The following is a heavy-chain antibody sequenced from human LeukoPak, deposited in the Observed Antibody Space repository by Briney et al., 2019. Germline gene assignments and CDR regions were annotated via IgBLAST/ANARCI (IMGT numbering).Heavy chain of an antibody. CDR2: ISGSGGRT. CDR3: ARAGYCSGGSCYGSDY. V-gene: IGHV3-23*01. D-gene: IGHD2-15*01. Sequence: GGSLRLSCAASGFTFSSYAMSWVRQAPGKGLEWVSAISGSGGRTYYVDSVKGRFTISRDNSKNTLYLQMDSLRAEDTAVYYCARAGYCSGGSCYGSDYWGQGTLVSVSS. J-gene: IGHJ4*02. CDR1: GFTFSSYA.